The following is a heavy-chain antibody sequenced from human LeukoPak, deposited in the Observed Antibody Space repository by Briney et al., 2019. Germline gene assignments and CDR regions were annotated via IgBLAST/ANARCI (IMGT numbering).Heavy chain of an antibody. V-gene: IGHV1-69*05. Sequence: SVKVSCKASGGTFISYAISWVRQAPGQGLEWMGRIIPIFGTANYAQKFQGRVTITTDESTSTAYMELSSLRSEDTAVYYCARDLGYYDSSGSNFDYWGQGTLVTVSS. CDR3: ARDLGYYDSSGSNFDY. D-gene: IGHD3-22*01. J-gene: IGHJ4*02. CDR1: GGTFISYA. CDR2: IIPIFGTA.